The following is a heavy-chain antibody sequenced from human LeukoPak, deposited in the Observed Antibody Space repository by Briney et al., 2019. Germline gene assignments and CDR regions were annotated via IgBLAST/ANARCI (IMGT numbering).Heavy chain of an antibody. Sequence: SETLSLTCTVSGVSISSSNSYWGWIRQPPGKGLEWIGSIYYSGSTYYNPSLKSRVTISVDTSKNQFSLKLSSVTAADTAVYYCARLRIQLWFIYWGQGTLVTVSS. J-gene: IGHJ4*02. CDR2: IYYSGST. CDR3: ARLRIQLWFIY. V-gene: IGHV4-39*01. CDR1: GVSISSSNSY. D-gene: IGHD5-18*01.